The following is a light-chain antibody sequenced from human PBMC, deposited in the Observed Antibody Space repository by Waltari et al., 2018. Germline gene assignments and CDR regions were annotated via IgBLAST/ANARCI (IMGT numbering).Light chain of an antibody. CDR1: NIGNKS. CDR3: QVWDSSSDHYV. J-gene: IGLJ1*01. CDR2: DDS. V-gene: IGLV3-21*03. Sequence: SYVLTQPPSVSVAPGKTARITCGGNNIGNKSVHWYQQKPGQAPVLAVYDDSDRPSGIPERFSGSNSGNTATLNISGVEAGDEADYYCQVWDSSSDHYVFGIGTKVTVL.